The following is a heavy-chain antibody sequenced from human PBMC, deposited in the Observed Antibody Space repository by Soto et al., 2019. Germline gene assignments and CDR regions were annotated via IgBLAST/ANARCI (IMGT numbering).Heavy chain of an antibody. Sequence: ASVKVSCKASGFTFTSSAVQWVRQARGQRLEWIGWIVVGSGNTNYAQKFQERVTITRDMSTRTAYMELSSLRSEDTAVYYCAADSGSYCSGGSCYDLFDYWGQGTLVTVSS. CDR1: GFTFTSSA. D-gene: IGHD2-15*01. V-gene: IGHV1-58*01. J-gene: IGHJ4*02. CDR2: IVVGSGNT. CDR3: AADSGSYCSGGSCYDLFDY.